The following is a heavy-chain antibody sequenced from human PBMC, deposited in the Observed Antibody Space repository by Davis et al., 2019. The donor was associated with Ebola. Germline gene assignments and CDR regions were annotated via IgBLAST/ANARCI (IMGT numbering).Heavy chain of an antibody. CDR1: GGSISSSSYY. D-gene: IGHD3-16*01. CDR3: ARGRRVLGIGGVYYFDY. J-gene: IGHJ4*02. CDR2: FSYSGTT. V-gene: IGHV4-39*01. Sequence: MPSETLSLTCTISGGSISSSSYYWGWIRQPPGKGLEWIGGFSYSGTTYYNPSLKSRVTISVDTSKNQFSLKLSSVTAADTAVYYCARGRRVLGIGGVYYFDYWGQGTLVTVSS.